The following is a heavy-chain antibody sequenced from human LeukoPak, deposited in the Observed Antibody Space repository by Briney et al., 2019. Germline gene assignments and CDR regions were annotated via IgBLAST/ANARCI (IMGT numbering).Heavy chain of an antibody. J-gene: IGHJ4*02. V-gene: IGHV3-48*04. CDR1: GFTFSSYS. D-gene: IGHD2-2*01. CDR3: ARVSLTAYQPFDY. CDR2: ISSSSSTI. Sequence: PGGSLRLSCAASGFTFSSYSMNWVRQAPGKGLEWVSCISSSSSTIYYADSVKGRFTISRDNAKNSLYLQMNSLRAEDAAVYYCARVSLTAYQPFDYWGQGTLVTVSS.